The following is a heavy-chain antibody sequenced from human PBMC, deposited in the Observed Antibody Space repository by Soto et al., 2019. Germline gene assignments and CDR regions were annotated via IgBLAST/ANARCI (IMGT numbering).Heavy chain of an antibody. Sequence: QVQLVQSGAEVKKPGASVKVSCKASGYTFTSYGIIWVRQAPGQGLEWMGWISAYNGNTNYAQTLQGRVTVITDTTTSTAYMELRSLRSDDTAMDCCAREAASGTLDYWCQGTLVTASS. D-gene: IGHD6-13*01. CDR2: ISAYNGNT. CDR3: AREAASGTLDY. CDR1: GYTFTSYG. V-gene: IGHV1-18*01. J-gene: IGHJ4*02.